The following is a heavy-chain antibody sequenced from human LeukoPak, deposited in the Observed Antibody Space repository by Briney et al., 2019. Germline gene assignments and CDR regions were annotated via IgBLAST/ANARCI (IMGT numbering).Heavy chain of an antibody. Sequence: GGSLRLSCAASGFTVSSNYMRWVRQAPGKGLEWVSVIYSGGSTYYADSVKGRFTISRDNSKNTLYLQMNSLRAEDTAVYYCARGGSGGYVGGYFDYWGQGTLVTVSS. D-gene: IGHD5-12*01. V-gene: IGHV3-66*01. J-gene: IGHJ4*02. CDR2: IYSGGST. CDR3: ARGGSGGYVGGYFDY. CDR1: GFTVSSNY.